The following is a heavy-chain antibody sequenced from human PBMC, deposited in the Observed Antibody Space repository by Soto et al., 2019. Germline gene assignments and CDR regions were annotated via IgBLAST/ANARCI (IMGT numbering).Heavy chain of an antibody. J-gene: IGHJ3*02. D-gene: IGHD6-25*01. Sequence: QVHLVESGGGVVQPGGSLRLSCVASGFNFEISGMNWLRQAPGKGLEWLAKIWFHGNEKYYGESVKGRFTISRDNPEKSWYLQMNSLRVQDTGVYYGARGLGSGLHRPAYDIWGQGTMVTVSS. CDR3: ARGLGSGLHRPAYDI. V-gene: IGHV3-33*01. CDR2: IWFHGNEK. CDR1: GFNFEISG.